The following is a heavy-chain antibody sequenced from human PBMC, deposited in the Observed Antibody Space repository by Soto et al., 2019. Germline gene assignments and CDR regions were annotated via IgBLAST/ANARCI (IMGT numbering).Heavy chain of an antibody. CDR1: GFTFSRYW. Sequence: EVQLVESGGGLVQPGGSLRLSCAASGFTFSRYWMNWVRQAPGKGLEWVANIKQDGTEKNYVDSVKGRFTISRDNARNSLYLHMDSLRAEDTAVYFCARGDTPMITGMDSFDIWGQGTMVTVSS. V-gene: IGHV3-7*01. CDR2: IKQDGTEK. D-gene: IGHD5-18*01. J-gene: IGHJ3*02. CDR3: ARGDTPMITGMDSFDI.